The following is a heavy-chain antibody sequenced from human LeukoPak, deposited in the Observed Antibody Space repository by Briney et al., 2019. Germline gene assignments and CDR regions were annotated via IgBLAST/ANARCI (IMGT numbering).Heavy chain of an antibody. D-gene: IGHD5-24*01. CDR1: GGSVRSGGYY. CDR2: LHYSGTT. V-gene: IGHV4-31*03. Sequence: SETLSLTCSVSGGSVRSGGYYWSWIRQHPGKGLEWIGHLHYSGTTSYNPTLKSRVTISVDTTKNQISLKMNSASATDTAVYFCATQRDGFFNDAFDMWGQGTMVVVSS. J-gene: IGHJ3*02. CDR3: ATQRDGFFNDAFDM.